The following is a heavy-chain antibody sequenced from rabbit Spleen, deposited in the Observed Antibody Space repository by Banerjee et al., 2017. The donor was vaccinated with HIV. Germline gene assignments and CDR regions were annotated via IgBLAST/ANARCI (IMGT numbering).Heavy chain of an antibody. CDR3: ARDTSSSFSSYGMDL. J-gene: IGHJ6*01. Sequence: QEQLVESGGGLVQPGGSLTLTCTASGFSFSSSYYICWVRQAPGKGLEWIGCVDDGDGSTYYASWAKGRFTISKTSSTTVTLQVTSLTAADTATYFCARDTSSSFSSYGMDLWGQGTLVTVS. V-gene: IGHV1S45*01. CDR1: GFSFSSSYY. D-gene: IGHD1-1*01. CDR2: VDDGDGST.